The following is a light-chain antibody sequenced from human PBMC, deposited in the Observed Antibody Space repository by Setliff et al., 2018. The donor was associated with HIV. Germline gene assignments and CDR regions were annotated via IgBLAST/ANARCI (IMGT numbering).Light chain of an antibody. J-gene: IGKJ4*01. CDR3: QQYGELPPT. Sequence: DIQLTQSPSSLSASVGDRVTITCQASDDISVYLSWYQKRPDKAPRLLIFDASLLETGVPSRFSGRRSGTHFSLSISSMQPEDFATYYCQQYGELPPTFGGGTKVDIK. CDR2: DAS. CDR1: DDISVY. V-gene: IGKV1-33*01.